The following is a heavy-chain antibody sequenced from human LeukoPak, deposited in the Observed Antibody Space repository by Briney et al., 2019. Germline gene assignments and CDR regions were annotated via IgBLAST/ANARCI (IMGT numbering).Heavy chain of an antibody. CDR3: AKGRYKDADTAMVSDY. CDR2: ISGSGGST. D-gene: IGHD5-18*01. V-gene: IGHV3-23*01. CDR1: GFTFSSYT. J-gene: IGHJ4*02. Sequence: PGGSLRLSCAASGFTFSSYTMSWVRQAPGKGLEWVSAISGSGGSTYYADSVKGRFTISRDHSKNTLYLQMNSLRAEDTAVYYCAKGRYKDADTAMVSDYWGQGTLVTVSS.